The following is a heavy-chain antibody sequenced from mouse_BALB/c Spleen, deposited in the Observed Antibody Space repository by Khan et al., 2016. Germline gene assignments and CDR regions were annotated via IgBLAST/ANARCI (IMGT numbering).Heavy chain of an antibody. CDR1: GFSLGAYG. D-gene: IGHD2-2*01. J-gene: IGHJ4*01. V-gene: IGHV2-6-7*01. CDR3: ARDGWGYYAMDY. CDR2: IWGDGST. Sequence: QVQLKESGPGLVAPSQSLSITCTVAGFSLGAYGVNWVRQPPGKGLEWLGMIWGDGSTDSNSALKSRLSISKDNSKSQDFLKMNSLQTDDTARYYCARDGWGYYAMDYWGQGTSVTVSS.